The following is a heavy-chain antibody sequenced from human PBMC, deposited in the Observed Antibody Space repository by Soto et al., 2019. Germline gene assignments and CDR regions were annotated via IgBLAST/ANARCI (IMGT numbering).Heavy chain of an antibody. CDR1: GFTFSSYA. CDR2: ISYDGSNK. Sequence: QVQLVESGGGVVQPGRSLRLSCAASGFTFSSYAMHWVRQAPGKGLEWVAVISYDGSNKYYADSVKGRFTISRDNSKNTLYLQMNSLRAEDTAVYYCAREVDYGDSSEVLDIWGQGTMVTVSS. D-gene: IGHD4-17*01. CDR3: AREVDYGDSSEVLDI. J-gene: IGHJ3*02. V-gene: IGHV3-30-3*01.